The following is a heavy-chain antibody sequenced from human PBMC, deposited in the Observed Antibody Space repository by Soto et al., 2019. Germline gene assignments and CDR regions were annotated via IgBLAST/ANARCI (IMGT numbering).Heavy chain of an antibody. V-gene: IGHV1-46*01. CDR3: ARDLVKDTVVVPAIYYYYYGMDV. Sequence: QVQLVQSGAEVKKPGASVKVSCKASGYTFTSYYMHWVRQAPGQGLEWMGIINPSGGSTSYAQKFQGRVTMTRDTSTSTVYMELSSLRSEDTAVYYCARDLVKDTVVVPAIYYYYYGMDVWGQGTTVTVSS. J-gene: IGHJ6*02. CDR2: INPSGGST. CDR1: GYTFTSYY. D-gene: IGHD2-2*01.